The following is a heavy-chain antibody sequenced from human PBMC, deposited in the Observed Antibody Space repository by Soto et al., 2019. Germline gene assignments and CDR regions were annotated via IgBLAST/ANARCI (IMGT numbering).Heavy chain of an antibody. J-gene: IGHJ6*02. Sequence: ASVKVSCKASGYTFSGYSIHWVRQAPGQGLEWMGWINPNSGDTRYAQNFQGRVTMTRDTSISTALMEVSSLRSDDTAMYYCARAGLVAPRSGEYAMDVWGQGTTVTVSS. CDR2: INPNSGDT. CDR1: GYTFSGYS. V-gene: IGHV1-2*02. CDR3: ARAGLVAPRSGEYAMDV. D-gene: IGHD6-6*01.